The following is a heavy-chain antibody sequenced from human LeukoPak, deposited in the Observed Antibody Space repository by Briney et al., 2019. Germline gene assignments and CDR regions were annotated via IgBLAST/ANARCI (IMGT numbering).Heavy chain of an antibody. J-gene: IGHJ4*02. CDR3: ARDLKYCTGGMCYFTAVADS. Sequence: GGSLRLSCAASGFTVSSNYMSWVRQAPGKGLEWVSGINWDSTSTNYVDSVRGRFTISRDNAKNSLYLQMNSLRVEDTAFYYCARDLKYCTGGMCYFTAVADSWGQGTLVTVSS. D-gene: IGHD2-8*02. CDR2: INWDSTST. V-gene: IGHV3-20*04. CDR1: GFTVSSNY.